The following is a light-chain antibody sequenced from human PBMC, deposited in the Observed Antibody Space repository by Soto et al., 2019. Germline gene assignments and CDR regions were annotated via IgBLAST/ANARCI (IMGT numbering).Light chain of an antibody. V-gene: IGKV1-39*01. Sequence: DIQMTQSPSSLSASVGDEVTITCRASHTIMTYLNWYQLKPGKPPRLLIYAASSLQSGVPSRFIGSGSGTDFTLTISSRQPDEFATYYCQHHNSYSEAFGQGTKVELK. CDR1: HTIMTY. J-gene: IGKJ1*01. CDR2: AAS. CDR3: QHHNSYSEA.